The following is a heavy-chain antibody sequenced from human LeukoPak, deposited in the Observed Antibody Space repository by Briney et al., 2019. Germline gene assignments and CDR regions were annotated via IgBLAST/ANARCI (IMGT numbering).Heavy chain of an antibody. CDR2: IYYSGTT. J-gene: IGHJ4*02. Sequence: PSQTLSLTCTVSGGSISSGGYYWTWIRQHPGKGREWIGNIYYSGTTYYNPSLKSRVAISVDTSKNQFSLKLSSVTAADTAVYYCARVPYYYDSSSEGDYWGQGTLVTVSS. CDR3: ARVPYYYDSSSEGDY. D-gene: IGHD3-22*01. CDR1: GGSISSGGYY. V-gene: IGHV4-31*03.